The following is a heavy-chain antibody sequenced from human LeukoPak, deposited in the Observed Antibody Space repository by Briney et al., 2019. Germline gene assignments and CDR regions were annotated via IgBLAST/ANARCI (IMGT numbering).Heavy chain of an antibody. V-gene: IGHV3-30*18. CDR1: GFTFSSYG. CDR3: AKDGTVPFDY. Sequence: TGGSLRLSCAASGFTFSSYGMRWVRQAPGKGLEWVAVISYDGSNKYYADSVKGRFTISRDNSKNTLYLQMNSLRAEDTAVYYCAKDGTVPFDYWGQGTLVTVSS. D-gene: IGHD1-26*01. J-gene: IGHJ4*02. CDR2: ISYDGSNK.